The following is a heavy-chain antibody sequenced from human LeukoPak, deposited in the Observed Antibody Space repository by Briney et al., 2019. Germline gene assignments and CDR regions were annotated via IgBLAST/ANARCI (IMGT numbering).Heavy chain of an antibody. Sequence: PGGSLRLSCAASGLTVSSNYMSWVRQAPGKGLEWVSVIYSGGSTYYADSVKGRFTISRDNSKNTLYLQMNSLRAEDTAVYYCARDPRIAAAATDYWGQGTLVTVSS. CDR2: IYSGGST. CDR1: GLTVSSNY. V-gene: IGHV3-53*01. CDR3: ARDPRIAAAATDY. D-gene: IGHD6-13*01. J-gene: IGHJ4*02.